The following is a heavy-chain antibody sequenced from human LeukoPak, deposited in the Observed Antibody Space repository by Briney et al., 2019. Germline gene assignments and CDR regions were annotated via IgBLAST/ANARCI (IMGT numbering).Heavy chain of an antibody. D-gene: IGHD4-17*01. Sequence: SETLSLTCAVYGGSFSGYYWSWVRQPPGKGLEWIGEINHSGSTNYNPSLKSRVTISVDTSKNQFSLKLSSVTAADTAVYYCARGRRVTTVTRGWFDPWGQGTLVTVSS. CDR3: ARGRRVTTVTRGWFDP. CDR2: INHSGST. CDR1: GGSFSGYY. V-gene: IGHV4-34*01. J-gene: IGHJ5*02.